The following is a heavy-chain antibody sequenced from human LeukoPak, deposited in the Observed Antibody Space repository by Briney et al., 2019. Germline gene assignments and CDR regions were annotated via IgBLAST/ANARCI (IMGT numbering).Heavy chain of an antibody. CDR3: VREESGGYFDY. CDR2: ITPSVDTT. J-gene: IGHJ4*02. V-gene: IGHV1-46*01. D-gene: IGHD2-8*02. Sequence: ASVKVSCKASGYTFTNYLLHWVRQAPGQGLEWVGRITPSVDTTNYAQKFRDRVTMARDTSTSTVYMELSSLRSEDTAVYHCVREESGGYFDYWGQGTLVTVSS. CDR1: GYTFTNYL.